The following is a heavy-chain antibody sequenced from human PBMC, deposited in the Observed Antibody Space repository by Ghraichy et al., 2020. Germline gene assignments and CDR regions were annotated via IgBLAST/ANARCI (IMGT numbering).Heavy chain of an antibody. D-gene: IGHD6-19*01. J-gene: IGHJ4*02. CDR3: AKDPPVAHDY. Sequence: GSLRLSCADSGLTFSSYAMSWVRQAPGKGLEWVSAISGSGGSTFYADSVKGRFTISRDNSKNTLYLQMNSLRAEDTAVYYCAKDPPVAHDYWGQGTLVTVSS. CDR1: GLTFSSYA. CDR2: ISGSGGST. V-gene: IGHV3-23*01.